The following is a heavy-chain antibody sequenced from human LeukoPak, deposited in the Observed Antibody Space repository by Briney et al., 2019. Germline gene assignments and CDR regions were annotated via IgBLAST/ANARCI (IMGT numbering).Heavy chain of an antibody. CDR1: GFTFSSYW. CDR2: INTDGSSTTYT. CDR3: ARDRGNGDALDI. D-gene: IGHD2-8*01. J-gene: IGHJ3*02. V-gene: IGHV3-74*01. Sequence: PGGSLRLSCAASGFTFSSYWMHWVRQAPGKGLVWVSRINTDGSSTTYTIYADSVKGRFTISRDNAKNTLFLQMNSLRPEDTAVYYCARDRGNGDALDIWGQGTMVTVSS.